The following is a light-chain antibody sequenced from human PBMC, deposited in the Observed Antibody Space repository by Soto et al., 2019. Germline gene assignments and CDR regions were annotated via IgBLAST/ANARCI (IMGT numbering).Light chain of an antibody. J-gene: IGKJ4*01. Sequence: DIQLTQSPSFLSASVGDRVTITCRASQGFSSNLARYQQKPGKAPKLLIYAASSLQSGVPSRFSGSGSGTEFTLTISSLQPEDFATYYCQQRNSYPPRTFGGGTKVEIK. CDR3: QQRNSYPPRT. CDR2: AAS. V-gene: IGKV1-9*01. CDR1: QGFSSN.